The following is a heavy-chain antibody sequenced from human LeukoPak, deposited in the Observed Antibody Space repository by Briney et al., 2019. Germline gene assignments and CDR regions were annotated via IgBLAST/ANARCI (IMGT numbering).Heavy chain of an antibody. V-gene: IGHV3-23*01. CDR2: SIDSNT. CDR3: ARAVYVWGSYRSYYFDY. CDR1: GFTFSSYA. J-gene: IGHJ4*02. Sequence: GGSLRLSCAASGFTFSSYAMSWVRQAPGKGLEWVSTSIDSNTYYADSVKGRFTISRDNSKNTLYLQMNSLRAEDTAVYYCARAVYVWGSYRSYYFDYWGQGTLVTVSS. D-gene: IGHD3-16*02.